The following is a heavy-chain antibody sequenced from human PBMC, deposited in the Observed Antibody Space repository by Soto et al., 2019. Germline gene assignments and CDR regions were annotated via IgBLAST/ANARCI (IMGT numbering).Heavy chain of an antibody. J-gene: IGHJ4*02. CDR2: ISGSGGST. D-gene: IGHD3-10*01. CDR3: ALKLNRVRPFDY. CDR1: GFTFSSYA. V-gene: IGHV3-23*01. Sequence: GESLKISCAASGFTFSSYAMSWVRQAPGKGLEWVSAISGSGGSTYYADSVKGRFTISRDNSKNTLYLQMNSLRAEDTAVYYCALKLNRVRPFDYWGQGTLVTVSS.